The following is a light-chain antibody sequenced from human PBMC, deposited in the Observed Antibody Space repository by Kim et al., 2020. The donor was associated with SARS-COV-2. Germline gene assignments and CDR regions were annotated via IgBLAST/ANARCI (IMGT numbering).Light chain of an antibody. CDR3: LLSYSGPRV. CDR2: DTT. J-gene: IGLJ2*01. CDR1: TGAVTISHY. Sequence: PGATVTLTCGPSTGAVTISHYPHGFRKKPGHAPTTLIYDTTNEHSWTPARFSGSLLGGKAALTLSGAQPEDEAEYYCLLSYSGPRVFGGGTQLTVL. V-gene: IGLV7-46*01.